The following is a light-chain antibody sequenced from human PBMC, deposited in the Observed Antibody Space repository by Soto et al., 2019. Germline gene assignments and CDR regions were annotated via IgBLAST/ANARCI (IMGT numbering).Light chain of an antibody. CDR1: QSVSSY. V-gene: IGKV3-11*01. Sequence: EIGLPQSQETLSLSPGERATLSCRASQSVSSYLAWYQQKPGQAPRLLIYDASNRPTGIPARFTGSGSGTDFNLTISSLEPADVAVYYCQQRSSWPPITFGGGTKVDIK. CDR2: DAS. J-gene: IGKJ4*01. CDR3: QQRSSWPPIT.